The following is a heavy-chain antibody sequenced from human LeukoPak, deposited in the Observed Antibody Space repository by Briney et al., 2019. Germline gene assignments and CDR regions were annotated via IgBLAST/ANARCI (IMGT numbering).Heavy chain of an antibody. J-gene: IGHJ4*02. CDR2: IIPILGIA. Sequence: SVKVSCKASGGTFSSYTISWVRQAPGQGLEWMGRIIPILGIANYAQKFQGRVTITADKSTSTAYKELSSLRSEDTAVYYCEVWNWSDGVVVYWGQGTLVTVSS. V-gene: IGHV1-69*02. CDR3: EVWNWSDGVVVY. CDR1: GGTFSSYT. D-gene: IGHD1-1*01.